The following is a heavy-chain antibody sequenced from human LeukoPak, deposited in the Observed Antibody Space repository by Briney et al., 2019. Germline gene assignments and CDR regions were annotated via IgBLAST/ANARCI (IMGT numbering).Heavy chain of an antibody. J-gene: IGHJ4*02. V-gene: IGHV3-7*01. D-gene: IGHD6-13*01. CDR1: GFTFSSYW. CDR3: ARVRAAALFPFDY. CDR2: IKQDGSEK. Sequence: PGGSLRLSCAASGFTFSSYWMSRVRQAPGKGLEWVANIKQDGSEKYYVDSVKGRFTISRDNAKNSLYLQMNSLRAEDTAVYYCARVRAAALFPFDYWGQGTLVTVSS.